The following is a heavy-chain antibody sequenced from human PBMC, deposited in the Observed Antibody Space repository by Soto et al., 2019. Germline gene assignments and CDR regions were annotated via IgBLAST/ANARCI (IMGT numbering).Heavy chain of an antibody. CDR1: GFFFSSYT. D-gene: IGHD6-19*01. Sequence: EMQLLESGGGLVQPGGSLRLSCVGSGFFFSSYTMTWVRQAPRKGLEWVSSFSATSENTYYADSVRGRFTISRDNSKNTLFLQMNSLTAEDTAMYYCAKARDQQWVRLPFDYWGQGILVIVSS. V-gene: IGHV3-23*01. CDR3: AKARDQQWVRLPFDY. J-gene: IGHJ4*02. CDR2: FSATSENT.